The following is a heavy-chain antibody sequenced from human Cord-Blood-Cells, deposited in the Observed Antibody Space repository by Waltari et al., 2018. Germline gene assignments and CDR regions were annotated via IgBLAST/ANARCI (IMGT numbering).Heavy chain of an antibody. Sequence: QLQLQESGPGLVKPSETLSLTCTVSGGSISSSSYYWGWIRQPPGKGLEWIGSIYYSGRTYYTPSLKSRVTISVDTSKNQFSLKLSSVTAADTAVYYCARHLSSSWSVFDYWGQGTLVTVSS. J-gene: IGHJ4*02. CDR2: IYYSGRT. D-gene: IGHD6-13*01. V-gene: IGHV4-39*01. CDR3: ARHLSSSWSVFDY. CDR1: GGSISSSSYY.